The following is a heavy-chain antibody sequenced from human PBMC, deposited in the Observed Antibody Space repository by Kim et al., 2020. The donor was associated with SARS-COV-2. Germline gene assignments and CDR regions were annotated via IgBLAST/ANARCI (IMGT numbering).Heavy chain of an antibody. CDR3: AKDGGTVVYYYGMDV. Sequence: DSVKGRLTISRDNSKNTLDLQMNSLRAEDTAVYYCAKDGGTVVYYYGMDVWGQGTTVTVSS. V-gene: IGHV3-33*06. J-gene: IGHJ6*02. D-gene: IGHD4-4*01.